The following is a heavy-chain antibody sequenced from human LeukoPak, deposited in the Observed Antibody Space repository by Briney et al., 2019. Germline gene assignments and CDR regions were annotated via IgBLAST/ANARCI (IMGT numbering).Heavy chain of an antibody. V-gene: IGHV3-7*03. CDR3: ALMKKAYSYYYGSGSYYYFDY. CDR2: IKQDGSEK. J-gene: IGHJ4*02. Sequence: PGGSLRLSCAASGFTFSSYWMSWVRQAPGKGLEWVANIKQDGSEKYYVDSVKGRFTISRDNAKNSLYLQMNSLRAEDTAVYYCALMKKAYSYYYGSGSYYYFDYWGQGTLVTVSS. D-gene: IGHD3-10*01. CDR1: GFTFSSYW.